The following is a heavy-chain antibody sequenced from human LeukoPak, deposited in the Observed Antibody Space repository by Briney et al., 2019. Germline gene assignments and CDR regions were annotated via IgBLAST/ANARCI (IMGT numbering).Heavy chain of an antibody. Sequence: SETLSLTCTVSGGSISSGSYYWSWIRQTAGKGLEWIRRIYTSGSTNYNPSLKSRVTISVDTSKNQFSLKLSSVTAADTAVYYCARDRVTIFGVVPYDYWGQGTLVTVSS. J-gene: IGHJ4*02. CDR2: IYTSGST. CDR1: GGSISSGSYY. V-gene: IGHV4-61*02. CDR3: ARDRVTIFGVVPYDY. D-gene: IGHD3-3*01.